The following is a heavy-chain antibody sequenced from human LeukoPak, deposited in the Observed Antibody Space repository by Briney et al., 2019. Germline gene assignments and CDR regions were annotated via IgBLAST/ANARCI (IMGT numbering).Heavy chain of an antibody. D-gene: IGHD2-2*01. Sequence: ASVKVSCKASGYTFTSYDINWVRQATGQGLEWMGWMNSNSGNTGYAQKFQGRVTITRNTSISTAYMELSSLRSEDTAVYYCARGLITDIVVVPAAAYYYYMDVWGKGTTVTVSS. CDR2: MNSNSGNT. CDR3: ARGLITDIVVVPAAAYYYYMDV. J-gene: IGHJ6*03. V-gene: IGHV1-8*03. CDR1: GYTFTSYD.